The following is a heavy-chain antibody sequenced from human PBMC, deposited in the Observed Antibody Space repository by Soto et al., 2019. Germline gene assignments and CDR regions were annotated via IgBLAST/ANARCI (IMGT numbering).Heavy chain of an antibody. CDR1: GFTFSSYA. CDR3: AKEGEHSSGWANFDY. Sequence: GGSLRLSCAASGFTFSSYAMSWVRQAPGKGLEWVSAISGSGGSTYYADSVKGRFTISRDNSKNTLYLQMNSLRAEDTAVYYCAKEGEHSSGWANFDYWSQGTLVTVSS. D-gene: IGHD6-19*01. CDR2: ISGSGGST. J-gene: IGHJ4*02. V-gene: IGHV3-23*01.